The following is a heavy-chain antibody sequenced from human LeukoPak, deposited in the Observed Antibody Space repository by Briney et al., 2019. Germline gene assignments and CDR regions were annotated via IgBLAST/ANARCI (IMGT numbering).Heavy chain of an antibody. J-gene: IGHJ1*01. CDR1: GFTFSSYA. D-gene: IGHD2-15*01. V-gene: IGHV3-23*01. CDR3: AQQLGYCSGGTCYFTY. CDR2: ISNSGGDT. Sequence: GSLRLSCAASGFTFSSYAMSWVRQAPGKGLEWVAAISNSGGDTFYSDSGKGRLTIARDNSKNTLYLQMNSLRVDDTAVYYCAQQLGYCSGGTCYFTYWGQGTLVTVSS.